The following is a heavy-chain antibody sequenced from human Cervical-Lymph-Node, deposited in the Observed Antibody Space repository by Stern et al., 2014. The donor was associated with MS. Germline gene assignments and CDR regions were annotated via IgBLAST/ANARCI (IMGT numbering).Heavy chain of an antibody. D-gene: IGHD3-16*01. CDR3: ARLLGGLDV. V-gene: IGHV1-46*01. Sequence: QVQLVQSEAEVRKPGAAVKVSCKASGYTFTSYFIHWVRQAPGQGLEWMGLMDLRAGDTSNAQKFQGRITMTSDTSTSTVYMELSSLRFEDTAVYYCARLLGGLDVWGQGTTVTVSS. CDR2: MDLRAGDT. J-gene: IGHJ6*02. CDR1: GYTFTSYF.